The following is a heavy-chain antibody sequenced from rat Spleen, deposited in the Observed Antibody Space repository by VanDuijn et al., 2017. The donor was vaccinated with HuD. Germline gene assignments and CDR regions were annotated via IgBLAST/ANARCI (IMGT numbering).Heavy chain of an antibody. Sequence: EVQLVESGGGLVQPGRSLKLSCAASGFTFSNYGTHWIRQAPTKGLEWVATISYDGSSTYYRDSVKGRFIISRDNAKNSLYLQMDSLRSEDTATYYCARQRTLYYFDYWGQGVMVTVSS. J-gene: IGHJ2*01. CDR2: ISYDGSST. D-gene: IGHD3-1*01. CDR3: ARQRTLYYFDY. CDR1: GFTFSNYG. V-gene: IGHV5-29*01.